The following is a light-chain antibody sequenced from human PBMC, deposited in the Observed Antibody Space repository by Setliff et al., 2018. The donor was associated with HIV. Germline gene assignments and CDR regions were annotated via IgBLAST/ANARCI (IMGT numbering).Light chain of an antibody. CDR3: CSYENSGTFYV. V-gene: IGLV2-23*02. CDR2: EFN. J-gene: IGLJ1*01. Sequence: QSALTQPASVSGSPGQSITMSCTGTKNDVGGHDVVSWYQQYPGKAPKLIIYEFNKRPSGLSNRFSGSKSGNTASLTISGLQAEDEAEYYCCSYENSGTFYVFGTGTKVTVL. CDR1: KNDVGGHDV.